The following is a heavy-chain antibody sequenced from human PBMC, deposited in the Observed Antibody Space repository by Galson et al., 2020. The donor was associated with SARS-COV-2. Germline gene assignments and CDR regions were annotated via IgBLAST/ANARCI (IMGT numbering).Heavy chain of an antibody. CDR1: GFTFSSYG. CDR3: AKGSWGSDFWSGKMDYYYYGMDV. Sequence: GGSLRLSCAASGFTFSSYGMHWVRQAPGKGLEWVAVISYDGSNKYYADSVKGRFTISRDNSKNTLYLQMNSLRAEDTAVYYCAKGSWGSDFWSGKMDYYYYGMDVWGQGTTVTVSS. V-gene: IGHV3-30*18. J-gene: IGHJ6*02. CDR2: ISYDGSNK. D-gene: IGHD3-3*01.